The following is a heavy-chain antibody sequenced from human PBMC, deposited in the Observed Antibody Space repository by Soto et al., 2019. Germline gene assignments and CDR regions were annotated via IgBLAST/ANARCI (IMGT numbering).Heavy chain of an antibody. V-gene: IGHV1-3*01. D-gene: IGHD2-2*01. Sequence: QVPLVQSGAEVKKPGASVKVSCKASGYTFTGYAIHWVRQAPGQRHEWMGWINGGNGDTKYSQKFQGRVTITSDTPASTAYMELTSLGAEDTAVYHCARGYCSSTSCQYYFDFWGQGTLVTVSS. CDR2: INGGNGDT. J-gene: IGHJ4*02. CDR1: GYTFTGYA. CDR3: ARGYCSSTSCQYYFDF.